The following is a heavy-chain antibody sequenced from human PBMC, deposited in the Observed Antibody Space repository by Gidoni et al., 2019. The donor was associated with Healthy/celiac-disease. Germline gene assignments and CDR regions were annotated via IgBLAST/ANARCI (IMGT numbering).Heavy chain of an antibody. CDR2: IYYSGST. D-gene: IGHD2-2*01. J-gene: IGHJ5*02. CDR1: GGSISSSSYY. Sequence: QLQLQESGPGLVKPSETLSLTCTVSGGSISSSSYYWGWIRQPPGKGLEWIGSIYYSGSTYYNPSLKSRVTISVDTSKNQFSLKLSSVTAADTAVYYCARLCYCSSTSCSAGSWFDPWGQGTLVTVSS. CDR3: ARLCYCSSTSCSAGSWFDP. V-gene: IGHV4-39*01.